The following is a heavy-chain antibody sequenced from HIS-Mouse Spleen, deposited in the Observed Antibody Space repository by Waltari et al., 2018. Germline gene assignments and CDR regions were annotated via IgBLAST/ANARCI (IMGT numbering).Heavy chain of an antibody. J-gene: IGHJ3*01. V-gene: IGHV3-30*03. CDR1: GFTFSSYG. D-gene: IGHD1-26*01. CDR2: ISYDGSNK. Sequence: QVQLVESGGGVVQPGRSLRLSCAASGFTFSSYGMHWVRQAPGKGLEWVAVISYDGSNKYYADSVKGRFTNSRDNSKNTLYLQMNSLRAEDTAVYYCVVSGSWGQGTMVTVSS. CDR3: VVSGS.